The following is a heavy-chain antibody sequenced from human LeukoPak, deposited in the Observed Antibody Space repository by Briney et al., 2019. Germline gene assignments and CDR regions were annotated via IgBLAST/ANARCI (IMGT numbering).Heavy chain of an antibody. CDR3: ATIAARGGKMNYYMDV. J-gene: IGHJ6*03. Sequence: KPSQTLSLTCTVSGGSISSGGYYWSWIRQPPGKGLEWIGYIYYSGSTNYNPSLKSRVTISVDTSKNQFSLKLSSVTAADTAVYYCATIAARGGKMNYYMDVWGKGTTVTVSS. CDR2: IYYSGST. CDR1: GGSISSGGYY. D-gene: IGHD6-6*01. V-gene: IGHV4-61*08.